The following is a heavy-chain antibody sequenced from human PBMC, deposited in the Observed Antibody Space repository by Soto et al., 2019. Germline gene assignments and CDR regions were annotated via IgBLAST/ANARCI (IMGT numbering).Heavy chain of an antibody. J-gene: IGHJ4*02. CDR1: GGSISSYY. CDR2: IYYSGST. V-gene: IGHV4-59*01. Sequence: SETPSLTCPVSGGSISSYYWSWIRQTPGKGLEWIGYIYYSGSTNYNPSLKSRVTISVDTSKNQFSLKLSSVTAADTAVYYCASGHAVALLYVDYWGQGTLVTVSS. D-gene: IGHD6-19*01. CDR3: ASGHAVALLYVDY.